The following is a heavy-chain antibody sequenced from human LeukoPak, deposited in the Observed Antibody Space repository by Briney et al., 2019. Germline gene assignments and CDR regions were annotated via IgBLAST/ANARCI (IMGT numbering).Heavy chain of an antibody. J-gene: IGHJ6*02. CDR1: GGTFSSYA. CDR3: AREGLWFGKSCMDV. V-gene: IGHV1-69*13. CDR2: IIPIFGTA. Sequence: ASVKASCKASGGTFSSYAISWVRQAPGQGLEWMGGIIPIFGTANYAQKFQGRVTITADESTSTAYMELSSLRSEDTAVYYCAREGLWFGKSCMDVWGQGTTVTVSS. D-gene: IGHD3-10*01.